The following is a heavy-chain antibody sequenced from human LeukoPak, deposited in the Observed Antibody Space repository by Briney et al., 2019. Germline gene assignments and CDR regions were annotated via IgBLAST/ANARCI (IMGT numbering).Heavy chain of an antibody. D-gene: IGHD1-26*01. V-gene: IGHV4-59*12. J-gene: IGHJ6*02. CDR3: ARDWGPTTGYYYFGMDV. Sequence: SETLSLTCTVSGGSISSYYWSWVRQPPGKGLEWVGYTSYTGRTTYNPSLKSRVTISIDTSKNQFSLKLSSVTAADTAVYYCARDWGPTTGYYYFGMDVWGQGTTVTVSS. CDR1: GGSISSYY. CDR2: TSYTGRT.